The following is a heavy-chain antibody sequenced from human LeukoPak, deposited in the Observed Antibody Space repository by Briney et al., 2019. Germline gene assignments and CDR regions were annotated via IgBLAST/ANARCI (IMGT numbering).Heavy chain of an antibody. Sequence: PGGSLRLSCAASGFTFSSYSMNWVRQAPGKGLEWVSSISSSSSYIYYADSVKGRFTISRDNAKNSLYLQMNSLRAEDTAVYYCASRYCSGGSCYSGFDYWGQGTLVTLSS. CDR2: ISSSSSYI. J-gene: IGHJ4*02. V-gene: IGHV3-21*01. CDR1: GFTFSSYS. D-gene: IGHD2-15*01. CDR3: ASRYCSGGSCYSGFDY.